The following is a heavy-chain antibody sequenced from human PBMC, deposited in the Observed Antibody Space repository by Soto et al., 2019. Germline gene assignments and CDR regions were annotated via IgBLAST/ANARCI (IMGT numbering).Heavy chain of an antibody. D-gene: IGHD6-13*01. J-gene: IGHJ6*02. V-gene: IGHV1-18*01. CDR2: IRAYNGNT. CDR3: ARDPGYSSSWYGAYYYGMDV. Sequence: ASVKVSCKASGYTFTSYGISWVRQAPGQGLEWMGWIRAYNGNTNYAQKLQGRVTMTTDTSTSTAYMELRSLRSDDTAVYYCARDPGYSSSWYGAYYYGMDVWGQGTTVTVSS. CDR1: GYTFTSYG.